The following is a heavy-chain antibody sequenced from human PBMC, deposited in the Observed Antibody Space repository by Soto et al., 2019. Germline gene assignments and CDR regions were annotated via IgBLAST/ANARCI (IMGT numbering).Heavy chain of an antibody. CDR1: GFTFSADW. V-gene: IGHV3-74*01. D-gene: IGHD3-16*01. J-gene: IGHJ4*02. CDR3: ARERRGSQHYFDY. Sequence: EVQLVESGGGLVQPGGSLRLSCAASGFTFSADWMHWVRQAPGKGLVWISRIDMDGSGTSYADSVKGRFTISRDNAENARCLEMNSLGAEDAAVYYCARERRGSQHYFDYWGQGILVTVS. CDR2: IDMDGSGT.